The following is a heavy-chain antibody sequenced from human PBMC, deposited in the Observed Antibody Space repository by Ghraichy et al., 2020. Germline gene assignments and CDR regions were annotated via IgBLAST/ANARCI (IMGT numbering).Heavy chain of an antibody. V-gene: IGHV3-74*01. CDR1: GFTFNSYW. CDR2: INRDGSVT. D-gene: IGHD6-19*01. CDR3: ARSRWLVPFDL. J-gene: IGHJ2*01. Sequence: GGSLRLSCAASGFTFNSYWMHWVRQAPGKGLVWVSHINRDGSVTDYADSVRGRFTISRDNAKNTLYLQMNSLRAEDTAVYYCARSRWLVPFDLWGRGTLVTVSS.